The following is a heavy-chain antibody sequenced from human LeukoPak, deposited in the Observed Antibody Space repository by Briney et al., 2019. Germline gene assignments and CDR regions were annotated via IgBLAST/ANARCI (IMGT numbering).Heavy chain of an antibody. CDR3: ARQTGSGLFILP. J-gene: IGHJ4*02. D-gene: IGHD3/OR15-3a*01. CDR1: GVSISSSNSY. Sequence: SETLSLTCTVSGVSISSSNSYWGWIRQPPGKGLEWIGSIYYSGNTYYNASLKSQVSISIGTSKNQFSLWLTSVTAADTAVYYCARQTGSGLFILPGGQGTLVTVSS. V-gene: IGHV4-39*01. CDR2: IYYSGNT.